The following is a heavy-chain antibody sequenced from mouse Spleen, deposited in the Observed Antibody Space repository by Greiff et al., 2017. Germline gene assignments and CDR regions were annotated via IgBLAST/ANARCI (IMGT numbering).Heavy chain of an antibody. J-gene: IGHJ2*01. CDR2: INPYNGGT. D-gene: IGHD2-14*01. Sequence: EVQLQQSGPVLVKPGASVKMSCKASGYTFTDYYMNWVKQSHGKSLEWIGVINPYNGGTSYNQKFKGKATLTVDKSSSTAYMELNSLTSEDSAVYYCARRNYRYDYFDYWGQGTTLTVSS. V-gene: IGHV1-19*01. CDR1: GYTFTDYY. CDR3: ARRNYRYDYFDY.